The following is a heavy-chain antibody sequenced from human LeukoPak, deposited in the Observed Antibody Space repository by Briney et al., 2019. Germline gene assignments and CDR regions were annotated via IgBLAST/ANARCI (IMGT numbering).Heavy chain of an antibody. CDR3: ASIIIHDSSASGAFDI. J-gene: IGHJ3*02. V-gene: IGHV1-2*02. CDR2: INPNSGGT. CDR1: GYTFTSYY. Sequence: ASVKVSCKASGYTFTSYYMHWVRQAPGQGLEWMGWINPNSGGTNYAQKFQGRVTMTRDTSISTAYMELSRLRSDDTAVYYCASIIIHDSSASGAFDIWGQGTMVTVSS. D-gene: IGHD3-22*01.